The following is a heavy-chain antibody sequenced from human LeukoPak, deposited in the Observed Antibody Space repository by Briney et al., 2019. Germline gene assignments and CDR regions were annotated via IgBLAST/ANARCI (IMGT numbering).Heavy chain of an antibody. J-gene: IGHJ4*02. Sequence: ASVKVSCKASGYTFTSYGISWVRQAPGQGLEGMGWISAYNGNTNYAQKLQGGVAMTTDTSTSTAYMELRSLRSDDTAVYYCARAGSSSSGETIDYWGQGTLVTVSS. CDR3: ARAGSSSSGETIDY. CDR1: GYTFTSYG. CDR2: ISAYNGNT. V-gene: IGHV1-18*01. D-gene: IGHD6-6*01.